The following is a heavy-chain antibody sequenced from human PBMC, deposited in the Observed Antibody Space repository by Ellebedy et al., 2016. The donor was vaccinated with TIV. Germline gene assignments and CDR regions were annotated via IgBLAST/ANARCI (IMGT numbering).Heavy chain of an antibody. J-gene: IGHJ4*02. CDR1: GYSFNTYW. V-gene: IGHV5-51*01. D-gene: IGHD6-13*01. CDR3: ARYRSIAAGEFDY. Sequence: GESLKISCKGSGYSFNTYWIGWVRQMPGKGLEWMASIYPGDSNTIYSPSFQGQVTISADKSITTAYLQWSSLKASDTAMYYCARYRSIAAGEFDYWGQGTLVTVSS. CDR2: IYPGDSNT.